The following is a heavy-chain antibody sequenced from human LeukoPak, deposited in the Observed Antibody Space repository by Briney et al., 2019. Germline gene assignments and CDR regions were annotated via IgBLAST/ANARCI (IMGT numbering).Heavy chain of an antibody. CDR1: RYSFSGYY. CDR2: INPNSCGT. D-gene: IGHD5-24*01. CDR3: ARPRDGYNYEAFDI. V-gene: IGHV1-2*02. Sequence: ASVKVSCKASRYSFSGYYIYWVRQAPGQGLEWMGWINPNSCGTYYAQKFQGRVTMTRDTSISAACMEVSSLTSDDTGVYYCARPRDGYNYEAFDIWGQGTMVTVSS. J-gene: IGHJ3*02.